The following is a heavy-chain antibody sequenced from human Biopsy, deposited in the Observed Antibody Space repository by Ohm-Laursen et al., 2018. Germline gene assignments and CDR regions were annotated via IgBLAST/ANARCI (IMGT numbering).Heavy chain of an antibody. J-gene: IGHJ4*02. Sequence: ETLSLTCAASGFTFSTYAMSWVRQAPGKGLEWVSSITSSGASTDFADSVKGRFTISRDNSKNTLYLQMNSLRAEDTAVYYCAKVSPTILSSFDYWGQGTLVTVSS. CDR1: GFTFSTYA. D-gene: IGHD3-9*01. V-gene: IGHV3-23*01. CDR2: ITSSGAST. CDR3: AKVSPTILSSFDY.